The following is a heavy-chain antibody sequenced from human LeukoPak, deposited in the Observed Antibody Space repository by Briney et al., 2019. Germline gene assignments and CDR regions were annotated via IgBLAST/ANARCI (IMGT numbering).Heavy chain of an antibody. CDR2: ISGSGGST. D-gene: IGHD3-22*01. CDR1: GFTFSTYA. V-gene: IGHV3-23*01. CDR3: AKEGYYDSSNYYYVDGAFDI. J-gene: IGHJ3*02. Sequence: GGSLRLSCAASGFTFSTYAMNWVRQAPGKGLEWVSAISGSGGSTYYADSVKGRFTISRDNSKNTLYLQMNSLRAEDTAAYYCAKEGYYDSSNYYYVDGAFDIWGQGTMVTVSS.